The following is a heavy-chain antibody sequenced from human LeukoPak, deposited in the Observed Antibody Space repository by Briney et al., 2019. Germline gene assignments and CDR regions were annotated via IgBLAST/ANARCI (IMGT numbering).Heavy chain of an antibody. J-gene: IGHJ3*02. CDR2: ISSGSGHT. CDR1: GFTFSDYY. CDR3: AKNAGYQPPHHAFDI. D-gene: IGHD2-2*01. V-gene: IGHV3-11*06. Sequence: GGSLRLSCAASGFTFSDYYMTWIRRAPGKGLEWVSYISSGSGHTNYADSVKGRFTISRDNAKNSLYLQMNSLRAEDTAVYYCAKNAGYQPPHHAFDIWGQGTMVTVSS.